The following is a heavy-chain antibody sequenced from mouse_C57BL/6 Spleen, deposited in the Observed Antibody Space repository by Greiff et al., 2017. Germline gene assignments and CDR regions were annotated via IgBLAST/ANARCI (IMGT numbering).Heavy chain of an antibody. D-gene: IGHD2-4*01. Sequence: VQLQQSGAELVRPGASVTLSCKASGYTFTDYEMHWVKQTPVHGLEWIGAIDPETVGTAYNQKFKGKAILTADKSSSTAYMELRSLTSEDSAVYYCTRSIYYDYDGASYAMDYWGQGTSVTVSS. V-gene: IGHV1-15*01. CDR2: IDPETVGT. J-gene: IGHJ4*01. CDR1: GYTFTDYE. CDR3: TRSIYYDYDGASYAMDY.